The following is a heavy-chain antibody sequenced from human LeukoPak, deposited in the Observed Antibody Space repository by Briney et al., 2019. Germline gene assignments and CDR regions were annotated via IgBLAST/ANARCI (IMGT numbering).Heavy chain of an antibody. V-gene: IGHV3-48*01. J-gene: IGHJ4*02. CDR1: GFTFSTYS. Sequence: PGGSLRLSCAASGFTFSTYSMNWVRQAPGKGLEWVSYISAGGSTIYYADSVQGRFTISRDNAKSSLSLQMSSLTAEDTAVYYCARAPGVHHTVRGVNLYHFDYWGQGILVTVSS. CDR3: ARAPGVHHTVRGVNLYHFDY. CDR2: ISAGGSTI. D-gene: IGHD3-10*01.